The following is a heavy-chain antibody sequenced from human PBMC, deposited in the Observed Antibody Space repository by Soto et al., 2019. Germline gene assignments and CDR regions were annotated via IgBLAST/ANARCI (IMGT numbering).Heavy chain of an antibody. CDR1: GFTFSNFG. CDR2: ILNDGSNR. CDR3: ARNDEYSGNGMDV. J-gene: IGHJ6*02. Sequence: QVQLVESGGGVVQPGRSLRLSGAASGFTFSNFGMHWVRQAPGKGLEWVAVILNDGSNRYHEDSVKDRFTISRDNSKNTLYLQMNSLRAEDAAVYYCARNDEYSGNGMDVWGQGTTVTVS. D-gene: IGHD3-10*01. V-gene: IGHV3-33*01.